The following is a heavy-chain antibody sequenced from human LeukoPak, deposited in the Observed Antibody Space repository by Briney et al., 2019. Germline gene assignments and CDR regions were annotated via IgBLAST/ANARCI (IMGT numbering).Heavy chain of an antibody. J-gene: IGHJ6*02. CDR2: IYYSGST. Sequence: TSETLSLTCTVSGGSISSGGYYWSWIRQHPGKGLEWIGYIYYSGSTYYNPSLKSRVTISVDTSKNQFSLKLGSVTAADTAVYYCARLRIAAAVTFYYYYGMDVWGQGTTVTVSS. V-gene: IGHV4-31*03. CDR3: ARLRIAAAVTFYYYYGMDV. CDR1: GGSISSGGYY. D-gene: IGHD6-13*01.